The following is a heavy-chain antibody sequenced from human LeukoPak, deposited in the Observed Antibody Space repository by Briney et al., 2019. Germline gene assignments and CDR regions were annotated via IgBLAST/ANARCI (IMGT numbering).Heavy chain of an antibody. V-gene: IGHV1-18*01. CDR1: GYTFTSYG. J-gene: IGHJ4*02. CDR2: ISAYNGNT. CDR3: ARDIMVRGVIPGGLDY. Sequence: VASVKVSCKASGYTFTSYGISWVRQAPGQGLEWMGWISAYNGNTNYAQKLQGRVTMTTDTSTSTAYMELRSLRSDDTAVYYCARDIMVRGVIPGGLDYWGQGTLVTVSS. D-gene: IGHD3-10*01.